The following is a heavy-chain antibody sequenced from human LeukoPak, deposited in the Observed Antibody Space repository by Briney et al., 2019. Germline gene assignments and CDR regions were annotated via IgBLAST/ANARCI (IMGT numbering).Heavy chain of an antibody. D-gene: IGHD6-6*01. V-gene: IGHV3-9*03. CDR1: GFTFDDYA. CDR3: AKARSIAAPLFDY. CDR2: ISWNGGSI. J-gene: IGHJ4*02. Sequence: PGRSLRLSCAASGFTFDDYAMHWVRQAPGKGLEWVSGISWNGGSIGYADSVKGQFTISRDNAKNSLYLQMNSLRAEDMALYYCAKARSIAAPLFDYWGQGTLVTVSS.